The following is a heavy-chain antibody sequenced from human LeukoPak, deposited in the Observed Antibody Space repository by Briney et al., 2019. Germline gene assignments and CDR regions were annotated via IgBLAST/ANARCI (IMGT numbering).Heavy chain of an antibody. D-gene: IGHD6-19*01. Sequence: SETLSLTCAVYGGSFSGYYWSWIRQPPGKGLEWIGEINHSGSTNYNPSLKSRVTISVDTSKNQFSLKLSSVTAADTAVYYCASIIAVAGRYYSYGMDVWGQGTTVTVSS. CDR1: GGSFSGYY. J-gene: IGHJ6*02. V-gene: IGHV4-34*01. CDR3: ASIIAVAGRYYSYGMDV. CDR2: INHSGST.